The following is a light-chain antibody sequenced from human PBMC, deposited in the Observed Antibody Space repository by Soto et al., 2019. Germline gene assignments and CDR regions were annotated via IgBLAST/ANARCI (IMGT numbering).Light chain of an antibody. V-gene: IGLV2-14*01. CDR2: RVN. CDR3: SSFTSSNTLV. Sequence: QSALTQPASVSGSPGQSITISCTGANSDIGSYDYVSWYQHYPGKAPKLLIYRVNNRPSGASSRFSGSKSGNTASLTFSGLQAEDEADYYCSSFTSSNTLVFGGGTKLTVL. CDR1: NSDIGSYDY. J-gene: IGLJ3*02.